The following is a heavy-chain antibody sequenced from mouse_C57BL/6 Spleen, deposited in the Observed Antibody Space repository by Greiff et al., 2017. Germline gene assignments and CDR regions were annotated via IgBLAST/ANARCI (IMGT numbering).Heavy chain of an antibody. Sequence: VQLQQSGAELVRPGASVKLSCTASGFNFTDDYMHWVKQRTGQGLEWIGWIDPENGDTEYASKFQGKATMTADTSSNTAYLQLSSLTSEDTAVYYCTTCYSSSYDLDYWGQGTTVTVSS. V-gene: IGHV14-4*01. J-gene: IGHJ2*01. CDR1: GFNFTDDY. D-gene: IGHD1-1*01. CDR2: IDPENGDT. CDR3: TTCYSSSYDLDY.